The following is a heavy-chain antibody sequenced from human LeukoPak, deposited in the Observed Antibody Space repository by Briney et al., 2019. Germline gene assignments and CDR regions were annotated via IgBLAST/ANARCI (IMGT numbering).Heavy chain of an antibody. CDR1: GGSISSSSYY. V-gene: IGHV4-39*01. CDR3: ARWVVVAATPAFDI. J-gene: IGHJ3*02. D-gene: IGHD2-15*01. Sequence: PSETLSLTCTVSGGSISSSSYYWGWIRQPPGKGLEWIGSIYYSGSTYYNPSLKSRVTISVDTSKNQFSLKLSSVTAADTAVYYCARWVVVAATPAFDIWGQGTMVTVSS. CDR2: IYYSGST.